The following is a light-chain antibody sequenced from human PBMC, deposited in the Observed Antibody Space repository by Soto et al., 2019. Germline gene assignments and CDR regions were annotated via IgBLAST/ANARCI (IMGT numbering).Light chain of an antibody. V-gene: IGKV3D-15*01. CDR3: QQYDNWPPYT. Sequence: EIVMTQSPATLSVSPGGRATLSCRASQSVGSNLAWYQQKPGQAPRLLIYGASSRATGIPDRFSGSGSGTEFTLTISSLQSEDVAVYYCQQYDNWPPYTFGQGTKWIS. CDR1: QSVGSN. CDR2: GAS. J-gene: IGKJ2*01.